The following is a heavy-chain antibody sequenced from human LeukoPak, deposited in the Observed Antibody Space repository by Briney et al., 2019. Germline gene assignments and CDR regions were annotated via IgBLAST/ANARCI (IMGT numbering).Heavy chain of an antibody. D-gene: IGHD5-18*01. CDR1: GFSFSPYS. CDR3: ARDQVVDTGEDAFDI. Sequence: PGGSLRLSCAASGFSFSPYSMNWLRQAPGKGLEWVSYIDSSSGTIYYADSVKGRFITSRDNSKNTLYLQMNGLRAEDTAVYYCARDQVVDTGEDAFDIWGQGTMVTVSS. V-gene: IGHV3-48*01. J-gene: IGHJ3*02. CDR2: IDSSSGTI.